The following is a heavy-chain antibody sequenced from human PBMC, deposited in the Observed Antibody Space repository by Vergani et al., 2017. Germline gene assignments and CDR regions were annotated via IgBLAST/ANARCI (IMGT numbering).Heavy chain of an antibody. CDR2: IIPIFGTA. V-gene: IGHV1-69*06. CDR1: GGTFSSYA. CDR3: ARGATIVVVPAQSPNDAFDG. Sequence: QVQLVQSGAEVKKPGSSVKVSCKASGGTFSSYAISWVRQAPGQGLEWMGGIIPIFGTANYAQKYQGRVTITADKSTSTAYMELSSLRSEDTAVYYCARGATIVVVPAQSPNDAFDGWSQGRMVTVYS. D-gene: IGHD2-2*01. J-gene: IGHJ3*01.